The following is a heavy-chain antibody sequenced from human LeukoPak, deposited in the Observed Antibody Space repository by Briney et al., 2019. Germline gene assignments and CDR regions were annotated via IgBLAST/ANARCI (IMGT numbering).Heavy chain of an antibody. D-gene: IGHD6-25*01. CDR1: GFTFSSYS. Sequence: GGSLRPSCAASGFTFSSYSMNWVRQAPGKGLEWVSPISSSSSYIYYADSVKGRFTISRDNAKNSLYLQMNSLRVEDTAVYYCARGSGNWFVYWGQGTLVTVSS. CDR2: ISSSSSYI. J-gene: IGHJ4*02. CDR3: ARGSGNWFVY. V-gene: IGHV3-21*01.